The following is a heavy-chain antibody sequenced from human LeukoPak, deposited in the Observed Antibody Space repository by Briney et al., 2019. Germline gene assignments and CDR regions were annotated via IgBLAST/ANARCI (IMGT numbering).Heavy chain of an antibody. J-gene: IGHJ5*02. CDR1: GYTFTSYA. V-gene: IGHV1-3*01. CDR3: ARDIATTGALNWFDP. CDR2: INAGNGNT. Sequence: ASVKVSCKASGYTFTSYAMHWVRQAPGQRLEWMGWINAGNGNTKYSQKFQGRVTITRDTSASTAYIELSSLRSEDTAVYYCARDIATTGALNWFDPWGQGTLVTVSS. D-gene: IGHD6-13*01.